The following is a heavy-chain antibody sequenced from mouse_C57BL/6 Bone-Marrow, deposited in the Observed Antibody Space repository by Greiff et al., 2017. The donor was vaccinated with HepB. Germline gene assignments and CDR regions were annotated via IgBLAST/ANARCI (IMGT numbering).Heavy chain of an antibody. CDR3: ARKDPWFAY. Sequence: QVQLQQSGPGLVQPSQSLSITCTVSGFSLTSYGVHWVRQSPGKGLEWLGVIWSGGSTDYNAAFISRLSISKDNSKSQVFFKMNSLQADDTAIYYCARKDPWFAYWGQGTLVTVSA. CDR1: GFSLTSYG. J-gene: IGHJ3*01. CDR2: IWSGGST. V-gene: IGHV2-2*01.